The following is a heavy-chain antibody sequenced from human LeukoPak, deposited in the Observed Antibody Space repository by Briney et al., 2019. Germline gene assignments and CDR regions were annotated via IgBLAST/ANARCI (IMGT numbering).Heavy chain of an antibody. J-gene: IGHJ5*02. V-gene: IGHV1-46*01. CDR1: GYTFTSYY. CDR3: ARVSKTVAGTGVFNWFDP. D-gene: IGHD6-19*01. CDR2: INPSGGST. Sequence: ASVKVSCKASGYTFTSYYMHWVRQAPGQGLEWMGIINPSGGSTSYAQKLQGRVTMTRDTSTSTVYMELSSLRSEDTAVYYCARVSKTVAGTGVFNWFDPWGQGTLVTVSS.